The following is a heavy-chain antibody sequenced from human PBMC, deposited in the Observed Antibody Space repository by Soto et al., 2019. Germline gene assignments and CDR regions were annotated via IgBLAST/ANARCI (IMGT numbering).Heavy chain of an antibody. CDR1: GGSISSGDYY. CDR3: ARYCSGGSCYEGRSSLFDC. V-gene: IGHV4-30-4*01. Sequence: SETLSLTCTVSGGSISSGDYYWSWIRQPPGKGLEWIGYIYYSGSTYYNPSLKSRVTISVDTSKNQFSLKLSSVTAADTAVYYCARYCSGGSCYEGRSSLFDCWGQGTLVTVSS. D-gene: IGHD2-15*01. CDR2: IYYSGST. J-gene: IGHJ4*02.